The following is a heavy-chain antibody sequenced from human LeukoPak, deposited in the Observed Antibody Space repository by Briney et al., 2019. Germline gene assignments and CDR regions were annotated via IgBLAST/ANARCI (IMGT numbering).Heavy chain of an antibody. CDR2: IAYDGSNE. V-gene: IGHV3-30*03. D-gene: IGHD3-16*02. J-gene: IGHJ4*02. CDR1: GFIFSSHG. Sequence: GGSLRLSCAASGFIFSSHGMHWVRQAPGKGLEWVAFIAYDGSNEYYADSVKGRFIISRDNVKNKLFLQMNSLRVDDRAVYYCARSILGGIIVIGDYWGQGTLVTVS. CDR3: ARSILGGIIVIGDY.